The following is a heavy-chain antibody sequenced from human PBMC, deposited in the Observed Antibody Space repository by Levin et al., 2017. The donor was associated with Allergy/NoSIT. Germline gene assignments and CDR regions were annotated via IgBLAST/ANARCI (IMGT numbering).Heavy chain of an antibody. CDR2: ISGSGGST. Sequence: GESLKISCAASGFTFSSYAMSWVRQAPGKGLEWVSAISGSGGSTYYADSVKGRFTISRDNSKNTLYLQMNSLRAEDTAVYYCAKPLYYDSSGYYFPSGDYWGQGTLVTVSS. V-gene: IGHV3-23*01. CDR3: AKPLYYDSSGYYFPSGDY. J-gene: IGHJ4*02. CDR1: GFTFSSYA. D-gene: IGHD3-22*01.